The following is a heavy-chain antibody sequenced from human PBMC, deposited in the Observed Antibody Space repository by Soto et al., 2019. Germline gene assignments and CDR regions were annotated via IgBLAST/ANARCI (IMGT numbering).Heavy chain of an antibody. J-gene: IGHJ4*02. V-gene: IGHV3-48*01. CDR2: ISSSSSTI. Sequence: GSLRLSCAASGFTFSSYSMNWVRQAPGKGLEWVSYISSSSSTIYYADSVKGRFTISRDNSKNTLYLQMNSLRVEDTAVYYCARRAPIAVAGTPFDYWGQGTLVTVSS. CDR1: GFTFSSYS. D-gene: IGHD6-19*01. CDR3: ARRAPIAVAGTPFDY.